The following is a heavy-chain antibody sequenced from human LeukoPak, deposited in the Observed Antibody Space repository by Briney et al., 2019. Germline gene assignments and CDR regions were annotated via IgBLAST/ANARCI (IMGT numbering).Heavy chain of an antibody. Sequence: GGSLRLPCAASGFTVSSNYMSWVRQAPGKGLEWVANIKQDGSEKYYVDSVKGRFTISRDNAKNSLYLQMNSLRAEDTAVYYCAREGRYSYSHFDYWGQGTLVTVSS. CDR2: IKQDGSEK. D-gene: IGHD5-18*01. CDR1: GFTVSSNY. V-gene: IGHV3-7*03. CDR3: AREGRYSYSHFDY. J-gene: IGHJ4*02.